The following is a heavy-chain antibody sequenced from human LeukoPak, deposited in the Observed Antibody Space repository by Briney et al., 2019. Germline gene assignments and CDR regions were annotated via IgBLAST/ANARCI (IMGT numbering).Heavy chain of an antibody. V-gene: IGHV3-21*01. CDR2: ISSSSSFI. CDR3: ARDEIPGY. Sequence: GGSLRLSCAASGFTFSTYSMNWVRQAPGEGLEWVSSISSSSSFIYYADSVKGRFTISRDNSKNSLYLQMNSLRAEDTALYYCARDEIPGYWGQGTLVTVSS. CDR1: GFTFSTYS. D-gene: IGHD3-10*01. J-gene: IGHJ4*02.